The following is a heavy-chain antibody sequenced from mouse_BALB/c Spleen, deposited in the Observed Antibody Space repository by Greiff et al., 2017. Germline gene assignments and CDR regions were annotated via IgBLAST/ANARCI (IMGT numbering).Heavy chain of an antibody. CDR2: ISSGSSTI. V-gene: IGHV5-17*02. J-gene: IGHJ4*01. CDR1: GFTFSSFG. D-gene: IGHD2-1*01. Sequence: DVHLVESGGGLVQPGGSRKLSCAASGFTFSSFGMHWVRQAPEKGLEWVAYISSGSSTIYYADTVKGRFTISRDNPKNTLFLQMTSLRSEDTAMYYCAGYGNAMDYWGQGTSVTVSS. CDR3: AGYGNAMDY.